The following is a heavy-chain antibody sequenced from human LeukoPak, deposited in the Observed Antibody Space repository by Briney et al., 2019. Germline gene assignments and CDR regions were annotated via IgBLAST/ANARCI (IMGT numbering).Heavy chain of an antibody. CDR2: FYDSGST. Sequence: SETLSLTCTVSGGSIGSYYWSWIRQPPGKGLEWIGYFYDSGSTNYNPSLKSRVTISVDTSKNQFSLRLSSVTAADTAVYYCARVVRGYSYGHKYYFDYWGQGTLVTVSS. V-gene: IGHV4-59*12. J-gene: IGHJ4*02. D-gene: IGHD5-18*01. CDR3: ARVVRGYSYGHKYYFDY. CDR1: GGSIGSYY.